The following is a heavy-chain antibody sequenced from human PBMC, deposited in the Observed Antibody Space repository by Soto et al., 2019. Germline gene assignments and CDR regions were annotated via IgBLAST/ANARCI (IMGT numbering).Heavy chain of an antibody. D-gene: IGHD2-21*02. CDR2: ISAYNGNT. Sequence: ASVKVSCKASGYTFTSYGISWVRQAPGQGLEWMGWISAYNGNTNYAQKLQGRVTMTTDTSTSTAYMELRSLRSDDTAVYYCARGEEAYCGGDCRSFDPWGEGTLVTVSS. CDR3: ARGEEAYCGGDCRSFDP. CDR1: GYTFTSYG. J-gene: IGHJ5*02. V-gene: IGHV1-18*04.